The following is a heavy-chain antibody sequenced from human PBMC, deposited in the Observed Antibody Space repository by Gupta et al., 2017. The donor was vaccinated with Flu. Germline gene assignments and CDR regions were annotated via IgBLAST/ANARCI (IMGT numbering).Heavy chain of an antibody. D-gene: IGHD3-16*01. CDR3: ARDPYYFEY. Sequence: SWFRRGPGKGVEWVGFIRSRAYGGTTEYAASVKGRFTISRDDSKGIDYLQMNSLEIEDTAVYNCARDPYYFEYWGQGTLVTVSS. V-gene: IGHV3-49*03. J-gene: IGHJ4*02. CDR2: IRSRAYGGTT.